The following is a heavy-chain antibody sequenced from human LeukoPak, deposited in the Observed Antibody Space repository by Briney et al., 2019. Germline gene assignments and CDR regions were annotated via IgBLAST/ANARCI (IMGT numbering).Heavy chain of an antibody. CDR1: GGTFSSYA. Sequence: ASVKVSCKASGGTFSSYAISWVRQATGQGLEWMGGIIPIFGTANYAQKFQGRVTITADESTSTAYMELSSLRSEDTAVYYCAREYGDFYFDYWGQGTLVTVSS. CDR2: IIPIFGTA. CDR3: AREYGDFYFDY. V-gene: IGHV1-69*13. J-gene: IGHJ4*02. D-gene: IGHD4-17*01.